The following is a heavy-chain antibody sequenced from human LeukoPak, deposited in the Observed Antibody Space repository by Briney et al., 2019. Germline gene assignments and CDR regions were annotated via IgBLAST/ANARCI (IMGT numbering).Heavy chain of an antibody. CDR2: ISGSGGST. V-gene: IGHV3-23*01. CDR3: AKDRGLYYDFWSGYYEG. J-gene: IGHJ4*02. D-gene: IGHD3-3*01. Sequence: GSLRLSCAASGFTFSSYAMSWVRQAPGKGLEWVSAISGSGGSTYYADSVKGRFTISRDNSKNTLYLQMNSLRAKDTAVYYCAKDRGLYYDFWSGYYEGWGQGTLVTVSS. CDR1: GFTFSSYA.